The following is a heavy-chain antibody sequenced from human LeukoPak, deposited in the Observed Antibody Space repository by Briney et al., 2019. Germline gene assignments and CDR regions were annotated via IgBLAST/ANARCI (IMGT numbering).Heavy chain of an antibody. D-gene: IGHD3-3*01. CDR1: GGSISSGSYY. J-gene: IGHJ2*01. CDR3: AREGTIFGVVIIDFWYFDL. CDR2: IYTSGST. Sequence: SETLSLTCTVSGGSISSGSYYWSWIRQPAGKGLEWIGRIYTSGSTNYNPSLKSRVTISVDTSKNQFSLKLSSVTAADTAVYYCAREGTIFGVVIIDFWYFDLRGRGTLVTVSS. V-gene: IGHV4-61*02.